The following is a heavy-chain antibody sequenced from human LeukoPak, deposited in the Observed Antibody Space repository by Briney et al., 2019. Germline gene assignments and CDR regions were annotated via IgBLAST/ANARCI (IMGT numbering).Heavy chain of an antibody. V-gene: IGHV1-46*01. Sequence: VASVKVSCKASGYTFTSYYMHWVRQAPGQGLEWMGIINPSAGSTSYAQKFQGRVTMTRDMSTSTVYMELSSLRSDDTAVYYCARDRHYYDSSGSRGVMGNWGQGTLVTVSS. D-gene: IGHD3-22*01. CDR3: ARDRHYYDSSGSRGVMGN. CDR2: INPSAGST. J-gene: IGHJ4*02. CDR1: GYTFTSYY.